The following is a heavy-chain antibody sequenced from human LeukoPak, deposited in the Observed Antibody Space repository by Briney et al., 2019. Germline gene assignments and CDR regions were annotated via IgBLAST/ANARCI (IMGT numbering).Heavy chain of an antibody. J-gene: IGHJ4*02. D-gene: IGHD6-19*01. CDR3: ARGPYSSGRYYSDY. CDR1: GFTFSSYA. CDR2: ISGSGGST. Sequence: GGSLRLSCAASGFTFSSYAMSWVRQAPGKGLEWVSAISGSGGSTYYADSVKGRFTISRDNSKNTLYLQMNSLRAEDAAVYYCARGPYSSGRYYSDYWGQGTLVTVSS. V-gene: IGHV3-23*01.